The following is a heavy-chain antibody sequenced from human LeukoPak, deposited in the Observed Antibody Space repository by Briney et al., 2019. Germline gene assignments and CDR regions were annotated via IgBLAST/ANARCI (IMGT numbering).Heavy chain of an antibody. J-gene: IGHJ4*01. CDR2: INPNIGGT. CDR3: ARIREWASTVGAFDY. D-gene: IGHD4-23*01. CDR1: GYTFTAYY. V-gene: IGHV1-2*02. Sequence: ASVKVSCKASGYTFTAYYVHWVRQAPGQGLGWMGWINPNIGGTNYAQKFQGRVTMTRDTSISTAYMELSRLRSDDTAEYYCARIREWASTVGAFDYWGQGAPVTVSS.